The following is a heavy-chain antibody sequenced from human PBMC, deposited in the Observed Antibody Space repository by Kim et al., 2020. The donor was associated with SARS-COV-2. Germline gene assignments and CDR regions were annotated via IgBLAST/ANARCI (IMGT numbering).Heavy chain of an antibody. CDR2: IKSKTDGGTT. J-gene: IGHJ5*02. V-gene: IGHV3-15*01. CDR1: GFTFSNAW. CDR3: TTDLFPSMVRGVSGWFDP. Sequence: GGSLRLSCAASGFTFSNAWMSWVRQAPGKGLEWVGRIKSKTDGGTTVYAAPVKGRFTISRDDSKNTLYLQMNSLKTEDTAVYYCTTDLFPSMVRGVSGWFDPWGQGTLVTVSS. D-gene: IGHD3-10*01.